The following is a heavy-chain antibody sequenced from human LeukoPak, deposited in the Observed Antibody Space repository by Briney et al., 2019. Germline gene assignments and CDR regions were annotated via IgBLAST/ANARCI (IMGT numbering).Heavy chain of an antibody. CDR1: GFTFGSYA. CDR2: ISGSGGST. CDR3: AKSSYYDASGYYREYYFDS. D-gene: IGHD3-22*01. J-gene: IGHJ4*02. Sequence: GGSLRLSCAASGFTFGSYAMSWVRQAPGKGLEWVSSISGSGGSTHYVDSVKGRFTISRDKTKNTLYLQMNSLRAEDTAVYYCAKSSYYDASGYYREYYFDSWGQGTLVTVSS. V-gene: IGHV3-23*01.